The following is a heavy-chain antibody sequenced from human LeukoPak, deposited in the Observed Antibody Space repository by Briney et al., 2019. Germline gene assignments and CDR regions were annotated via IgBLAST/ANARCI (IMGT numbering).Heavy chain of an antibody. J-gene: IGHJ4*02. Sequence: ASVKVSCKASGGTFSSYAISWVRQAPGQGLEWMGRIIPIFGTANCAQKFQGRVTITTDESTSTAYMELSSLRSEDTAVYYCARDRWTAMVTWYFDYWGQGTLVIVSS. V-gene: IGHV1-69*05. CDR3: ARDRWTAMVTWYFDY. CDR1: GGTFSSYA. D-gene: IGHD5-18*01. CDR2: IIPIFGTA.